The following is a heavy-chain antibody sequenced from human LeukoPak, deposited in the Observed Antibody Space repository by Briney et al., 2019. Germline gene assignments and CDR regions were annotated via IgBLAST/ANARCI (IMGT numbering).Heavy chain of an antibody. CDR1: GYTFTSYY. CDR3: ARTITMVRGVIISYFDY. V-gene: IGHV1-46*01. J-gene: IGHJ4*02. CDR2: INPSGGST. Sequence: GASVKVSCKASGYTFTSYYMHWVRQAPGQGLEWMGIINPSGGSTSCAQKFQGRVTMTRDTFTSTVYMELSSLRSEDTAVYYCARTITMVRGVIISYFDYWGQGTLVTVSS. D-gene: IGHD3-10*01.